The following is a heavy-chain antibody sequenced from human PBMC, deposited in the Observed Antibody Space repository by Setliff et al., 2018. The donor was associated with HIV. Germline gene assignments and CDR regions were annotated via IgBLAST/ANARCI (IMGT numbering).Heavy chain of an antibody. CDR3: ARYYGSGTYHRWFDP. CDR2: LYVSGDT. V-gene: IGHV4-4*07. Sequence: PSETLSLTCYVTDDPISSYYWSWVRQPAGKGLEWIGRLYVSGDTNYNPSLKSRVTMSLDTSKKHFSLNLKSVTAADTAVFYCARYYGSGTYHRWFDPWGQGTPVTVSS. CDR1: DDPISSYY. J-gene: IGHJ5*02. D-gene: IGHD3-10*01.